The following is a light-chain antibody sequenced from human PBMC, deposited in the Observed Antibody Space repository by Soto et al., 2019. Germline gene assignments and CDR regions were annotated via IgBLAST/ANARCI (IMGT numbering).Light chain of an antibody. CDR2: STD. J-gene: IGLJ2*01. Sequence: QSVLTQPPSASGTPGQRVTISCSGSSSNIGAYTVHWYQQFPGAAPKLLIYSTDHRPSGFPDRFSGSKSGNSASLAISGLRSEDAAHYFCATWDDSLNGPLFGGGTKVTVL. V-gene: IGLV1-44*01. CDR1: SSNIGAYT. CDR3: ATWDDSLNGPL.